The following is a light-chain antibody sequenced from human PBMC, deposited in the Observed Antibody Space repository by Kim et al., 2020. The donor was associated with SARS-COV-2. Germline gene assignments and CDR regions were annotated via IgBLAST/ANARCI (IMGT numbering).Light chain of an antibody. CDR3: QQYQASPYT. CDR2: DTS. Sequence: SASVGDRVTIACRASESTGSWLAWYQQKPGTAPKVLIYDTSTLESGVPSRFSGSGTGTFFTLTISSLQPGDSATYYCQQYQASPYTFGQGTKLEI. CDR1: ESTGSW. J-gene: IGKJ2*01. V-gene: IGKV1-5*01.